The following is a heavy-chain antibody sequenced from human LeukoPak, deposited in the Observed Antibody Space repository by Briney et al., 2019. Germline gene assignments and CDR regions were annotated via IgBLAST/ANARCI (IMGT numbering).Heavy chain of an antibody. D-gene: IGHD3-10*01. Sequence: GGSLRLSCAASGFTFSSYGMSWVRRAPGKGLEWVSAIGGRDGSTYYADSVKGRFTISRDNSKNTLYVQMNSLRAEDTAVYYCAKGHYYGSGSLDYWGQGTLVTVSS. CDR3: AKGHYYGSGSLDY. CDR2: IGGRDGST. J-gene: IGHJ4*02. CDR1: GFTFSSYG. V-gene: IGHV3-23*01.